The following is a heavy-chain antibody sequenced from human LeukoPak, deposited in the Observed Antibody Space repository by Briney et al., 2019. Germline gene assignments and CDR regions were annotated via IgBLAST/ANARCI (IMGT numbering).Heavy chain of an antibody. D-gene: IGHD1-26*01. CDR1: GYSINNNYY. V-gene: IGHV4-59*01. CDR3: ARDNSVGDNAWWFDP. J-gene: IGHJ5*02. Sequence: PSETLSLTCTVSGYSINNNYYWDCIRQPPGRVLECIGYIHYTGSTNYNPSLKSRVTISVDTAKNQFSLKLSSVTAEDTAIYYCARDNSVGDNAWWFDPWGQGTLVTVSS. CDR2: IHYTGST.